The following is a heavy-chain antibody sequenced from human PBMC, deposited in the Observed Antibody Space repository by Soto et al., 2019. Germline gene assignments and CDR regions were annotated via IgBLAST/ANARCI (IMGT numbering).Heavy chain of an antibody. CDR2: ISGSGGST. CDR1: GFTFSSYA. D-gene: IGHD4-4*01. CDR3: AKDWSRDDYSNPREWYGMDV. J-gene: IGHJ6*02. Sequence: PGGSLRLSCAASGFTFSSYAMSWVRQAPGKGLEWVSAISGSGGSTYYADSVKGRFTISRDNSKNTLYLQMNSLRAEDTAVYYCAKDWSRDDYSNPREWYGMDVWGQGTTVTSP. V-gene: IGHV3-23*01.